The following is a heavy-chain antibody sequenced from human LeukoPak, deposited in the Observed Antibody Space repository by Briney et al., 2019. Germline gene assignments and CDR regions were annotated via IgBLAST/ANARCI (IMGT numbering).Heavy chain of an antibody. CDR2: IIPILGIA. J-gene: IGHJ4*02. CDR3: ARDAYSSGWPDY. CDR1: VGTLSSYA. D-gene: IGHD6-19*01. Sequence: SVKLSCKPSVGTLSSYAISWVRQAPGQGLEWMGRIIPILGIANYAQKFQGRVTITADKTTSTAYMELSSLRSEDTAVYYCARDAYSSGWPDYWGQGTLVTVSS. V-gene: IGHV1-69*04.